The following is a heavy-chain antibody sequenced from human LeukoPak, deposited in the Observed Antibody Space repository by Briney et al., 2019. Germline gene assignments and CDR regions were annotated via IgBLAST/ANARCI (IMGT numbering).Heavy chain of an antibody. D-gene: IGHD3-22*01. CDR1: GFTVSSNY. CDR3: ARDHRFSYYYDSSGYYPDAFDI. CDR2: IYSGGST. V-gene: IGHV3-66*01. Sequence: GGSLRLSRAASGFTVSSNYMSWVRQAPGKGLEWVSVIYSGGSTYYADSVKGRFTISRDNSKNTLYLQMNSLRAEDTAVYYCARDHRFSYYYDSSGYYPDAFDIWGQGTMVTVSS. J-gene: IGHJ3*02.